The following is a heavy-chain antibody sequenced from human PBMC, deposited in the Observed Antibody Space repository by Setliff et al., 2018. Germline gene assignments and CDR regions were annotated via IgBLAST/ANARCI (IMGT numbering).Heavy chain of an antibody. CDR1: GFTFSNAW. D-gene: IGHD2-21*02. CDR3: ARVGQATVVTAIHGALDY. J-gene: IGHJ4*02. V-gene: IGHV3-15*01. Sequence: GGSLRLSCAASGFTFSNAWMSWVRQAPGKGLEWVGRIKSKTDGGTTDYAAPVKGRFTISRDDSKNTLYLQMNSLKTEDTAVYYCARVGQATVVTAIHGALDYWGQGTLVTVSS. CDR2: IKSKTDGGTT.